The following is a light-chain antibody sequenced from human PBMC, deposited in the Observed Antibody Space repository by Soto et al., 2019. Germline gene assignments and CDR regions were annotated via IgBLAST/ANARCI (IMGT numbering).Light chain of an antibody. CDR2: EAY. J-gene: IGLJ1*01. CDR3: YSFTTSNTYV. Sequence: QSALTQPPSVSGSPGQSVTISCSGTSSDVGSYNHVSWYQQAPGTAPKVMIYEAYNRPSGVPDRFSGSKSGNTASLTISGLQPEDEADYYCYSFTTSNTYVFGTGTKVTVL. CDR1: SSDVGSYNH. V-gene: IGLV2-18*02.